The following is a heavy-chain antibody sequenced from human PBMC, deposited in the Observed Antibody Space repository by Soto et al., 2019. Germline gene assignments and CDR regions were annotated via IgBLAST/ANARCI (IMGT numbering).Heavy chain of an antibody. Sequence: GGSLRLSCAASGFTFSSYSMNWVRQAPGKGLEWVSSISSSSSYIYYADSVKGRFTISRDNAKNSLYLQMNSLRAEDTAVYYCARDVDYYDSSGFNWFDPWGQGTLVT. CDR3: ARDVDYYDSSGFNWFDP. J-gene: IGHJ5*02. CDR2: ISSSSSYI. D-gene: IGHD3-22*01. V-gene: IGHV3-21*01. CDR1: GFTFSSYS.